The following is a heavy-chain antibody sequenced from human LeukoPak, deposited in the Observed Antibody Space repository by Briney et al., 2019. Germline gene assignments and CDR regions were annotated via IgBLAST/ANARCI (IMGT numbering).Heavy chain of an antibody. CDR3: ARMYYYGSRSHAYWCDP. Sequence: GASVKASCKPSGYTFTGYYMHWLRQAPGQGLEWMGRINPNSGGTNYAQKLQGRVTMTTDTSTSTAHMELRSLRSDDTAVYYCARMYYYGSRSHAYWCDPWSQGTLVTVSS. CDR1: GYTFTGYY. V-gene: IGHV1-2*06. CDR2: INPNSGGT. J-gene: IGHJ5*02. D-gene: IGHD3-10*01.